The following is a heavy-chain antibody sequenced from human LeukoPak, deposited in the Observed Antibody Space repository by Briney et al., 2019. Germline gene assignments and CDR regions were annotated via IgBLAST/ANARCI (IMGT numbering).Heavy chain of an antibody. V-gene: IGHV4-4*07. CDR3: AGGKVGTDFDY. J-gene: IGHJ4*02. Sequence: SETLSLTCTVSGDSFSSYYWSWIRQPAGKGLEWIGRIYTRGSINYNPSLKSRVTISVDTSKNRFSLHLGTVTAADTAVYYCAGGKVGTDFDYWGQGTLVTVSS. D-gene: IGHD3-16*01. CDR1: GDSFSSYY. CDR2: IYTRGSI.